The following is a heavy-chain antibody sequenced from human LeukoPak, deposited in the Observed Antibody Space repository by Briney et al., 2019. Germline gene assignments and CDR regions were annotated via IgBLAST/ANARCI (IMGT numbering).Heavy chain of an antibody. J-gene: IGHJ4*02. CDR1: GYSISSGYY. D-gene: IGHD3-3*01. Sequence: PSETLSLTCAVSGYSISSGYYWGWIRQPPGKGLEWIGSIYHSGSTYYNPSLKSRVTISVDTSKNQFSLKLSSVTAADTAVYYCVRSTSYYDFWSGYSSFDYWGQGTLVTVSS. V-gene: IGHV4-38-2*01. CDR2: IYHSGST. CDR3: VRSTSYYDFWSGYSSFDY.